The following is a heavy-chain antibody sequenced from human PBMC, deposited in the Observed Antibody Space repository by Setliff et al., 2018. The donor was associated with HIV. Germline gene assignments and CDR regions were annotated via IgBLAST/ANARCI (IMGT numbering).Heavy chain of an antibody. CDR3: ARDGYYYDGSAYSTFDY. D-gene: IGHD3-22*01. J-gene: IGHJ4*02. Sequence: ASVKVSCKVSGYTLTELSRHWVRQAPGKGLEWMGGFDPEDGNTIYAQQLQGRVTMTTDTSTSTAYMELRSLRSDDTAVYYCARDGYYYDGSAYSTFDYWGQGTLVTVSS. V-gene: IGHV1-24*01. CDR2: FDPEDGNT. CDR1: GYTLTELS.